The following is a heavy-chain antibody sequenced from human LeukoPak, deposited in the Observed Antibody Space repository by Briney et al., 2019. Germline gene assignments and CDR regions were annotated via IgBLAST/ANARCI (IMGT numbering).Heavy chain of an antibody. V-gene: IGHV3-9*01. CDR3: AKDIGGRYDSSGYIN. Sequence: GGSLRLSCAASGFTFDDYAMHWVRQAPGKGLEWVSGISWNSDTIGYADSVKGRFTISRDNAKNSLYLQMNSLRAEDTALYYCAKDIGGRYDSSGYINWGQGTLVTVSS. D-gene: IGHD3-22*01. CDR1: GFTFDDYA. CDR2: ISWNSDTI. J-gene: IGHJ4*02.